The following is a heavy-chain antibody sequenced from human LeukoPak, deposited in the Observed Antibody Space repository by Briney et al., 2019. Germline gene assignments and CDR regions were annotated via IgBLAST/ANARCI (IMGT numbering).Heavy chain of an antibody. CDR3: ARRKGFEWELLIPPYFDY. CDR1: GGSFSGYY. D-gene: IGHD1-26*01. V-gene: IGHV4-34*01. J-gene: IGHJ4*02. Sequence: PSETLSLTCAVYGGSFSGYYWSWIRRPPGKGLEWIGEINHSGSTYYNPSLKSRVTISVDTSKNQFSLKLSSVTAADTAVYYCARRKGFEWELLIPPYFDYWGQGTLVTVSS. CDR2: INHSGST.